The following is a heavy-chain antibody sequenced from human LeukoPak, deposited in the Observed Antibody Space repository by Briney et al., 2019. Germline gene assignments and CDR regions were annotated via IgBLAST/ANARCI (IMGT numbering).Heavy chain of an antibody. CDR3: AKIGIGYCSGGSCRRLDY. V-gene: IGHV3-30*18. D-gene: IGHD2-15*01. J-gene: IGHJ4*02. CDR1: GFTFSSYG. Sequence: PGGSLRLSCAASGFTFSSYGMHWVRQAPGKGLEWVAVISYDGSNKYYADSVKGRFTISRDNSKNTLYLQMNSLRAEDTAVYYCAKIGIGYCSGGSCRRLDYWGQGTLVTVSS. CDR2: ISYDGSNK.